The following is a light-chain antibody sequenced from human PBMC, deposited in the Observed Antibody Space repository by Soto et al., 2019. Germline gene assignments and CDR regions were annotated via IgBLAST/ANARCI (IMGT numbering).Light chain of an antibody. CDR3: QSYDSSNVV. CDR2: EDN. V-gene: IGLV6-57*04. J-gene: IGLJ2*01. Sequence: NFMLTQPHSVSESPGQTVTISCTRSSGSIASNYVQWYQQRPGSAPTTVIYEDNQRPSGVPDRFSGSIDSSSNSASLTISGLKTEDEADYYCQSYDSSNVVFGGGTKRTVL. CDR1: SGSIASNY.